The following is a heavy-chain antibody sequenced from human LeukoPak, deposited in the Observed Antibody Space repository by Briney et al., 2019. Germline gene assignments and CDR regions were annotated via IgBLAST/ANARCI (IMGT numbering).Heavy chain of an antibody. CDR2: NYSSGST. D-gene: IGHD6-19*01. CDR1: CVSVSSDNYY. CDR3: ARDKYSSGWTFDY. J-gene: IGHJ4*02. Sequence: SETLSLTCTVSCVSVSSDNYYWSWIRRPPGRGLEWIGSNYSSGSTNYNPSLKSRVTIALNTSKNQFSLKLRCVHAADTAVYYCARDKYSSGWTFDYWGQGALVTVSS. V-gene: IGHV4-61*01.